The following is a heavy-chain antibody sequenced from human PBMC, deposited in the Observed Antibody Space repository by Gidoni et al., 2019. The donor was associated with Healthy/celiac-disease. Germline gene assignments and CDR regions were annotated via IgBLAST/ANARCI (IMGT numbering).Heavy chain of an antibody. Sequence: QVQLQQWGAGLLKPSETLSLTCAVYGGSFSGYYWSWIRQPPGKGLEWIGEINHSGSTNYNPSLKSRVTISVDTSKNQFSLKLSSVTAADTAVYYCAREYVKAAAIDYWGQGTLVTVSS. CDR1: GGSFSGYY. CDR3: AREYVKAAAIDY. J-gene: IGHJ4*02. D-gene: IGHD6-13*01. CDR2: INHSGST. V-gene: IGHV4-34*01.